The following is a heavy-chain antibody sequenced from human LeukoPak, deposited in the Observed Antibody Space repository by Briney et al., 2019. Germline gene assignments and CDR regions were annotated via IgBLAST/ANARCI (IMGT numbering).Heavy chain of an antibody. Sequence: PGGSLRLSCAASGFTFSSYAMHWVRQAPGKGLEWVAVISYDGSNKYYADSVKGRFTISRDNSKNTLYLQMNSLRAEGTAVYYCARGQPSGYFDYWGQGTLVTVSS. V-gene: IGHV3-30-3*01. CDR1: GFTFSSYA. J-gene: IGHJ4*02. D-gene: IGHD1-26*01. CDR2: ISYDGSNK. CDR3: ARGQPSGYFDY.